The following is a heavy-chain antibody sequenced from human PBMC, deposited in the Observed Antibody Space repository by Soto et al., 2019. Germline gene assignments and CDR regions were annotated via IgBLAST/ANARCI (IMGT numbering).Heavy chain of an antibody. Sequence: SETLSLTCTVSGGSISSYYWSWIRQPPGKGLEWIGYIYYSGSTNYNPSLKSRVTISVDTSKNQFSLKLSSVTAADTAVYYCARHVRCSVCYYFDYWGQGTLVTVSS. D-gene: IGHD2-15*01. CDR2: IYYSGST. CDR1: GGSISSYY. J-gene: IGHJ4*02. V-gene: IGHV4-59*08. CDR3: ARHVRCSVCYYFDY.